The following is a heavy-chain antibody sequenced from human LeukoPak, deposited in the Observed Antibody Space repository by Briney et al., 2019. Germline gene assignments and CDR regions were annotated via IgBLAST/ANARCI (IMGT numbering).Heavy chain of an antibody. V-gene: IGHV2-5*01. CDR3: ASDFWSGSWYYFDY. Sequence: SGPTLVKPTQTLTLTCTFSGFSLGTSGVGVGWIRQPPGKALEWLALIYWNDDKRYSPSLKSRLTITKDTSKNQVVLTMTNMDPVDTATYYCASDFWSGSWYYFDYWGQGTLVTVSS. CDR2: IYWNDDK. D-gene: IGHD3-3*01. CDR1: GFSLGTSGVG. J-gene: IGHJ4*02.